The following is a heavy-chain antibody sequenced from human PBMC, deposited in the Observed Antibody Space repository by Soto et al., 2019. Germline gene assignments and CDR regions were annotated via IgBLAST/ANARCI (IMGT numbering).Heavy chain of an antibody. D-gene: IGHD1-20*01. Sequence: GGSLRLSCAASGFTFSSYSMNWVRQAPGKGLEWVSSISSSSSFIYYADSVKGRFTISRDNAKNSLYLQMNSLRAEDTAVYYCARDIRDAFDIWGQGTMVTVSS. CDR1: GFTFSSYS. CDR2: ISSSSSFI. CDR3: ARDIRDAFDI. J-gene: IGHJ3*02. V-gene: IGHV3-21*01.